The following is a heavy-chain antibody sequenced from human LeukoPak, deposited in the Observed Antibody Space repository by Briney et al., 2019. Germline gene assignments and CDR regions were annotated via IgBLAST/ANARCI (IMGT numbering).Heavy chain of an antibody. CDR1: GFTLSSYA. CDR3: ARDRRYCSSTSCPIPNYYYGMDV. CDR2: ISYDGSNK. J-gene: IGHJ6*04. D-gene: IGHD2-2*01. V-gene: IGHV3-30*04. Sequence: GGSLRLSCAASGFTLSSYAMHWVRQAPGKGLEWVAVISYDGSNKYYADSVKGRFTISRDNSKNTLYLQMNSLRAEDTAVYYCARDRRYCSSTSCPIPNYYYGMDVWGKGTTVTVSS.